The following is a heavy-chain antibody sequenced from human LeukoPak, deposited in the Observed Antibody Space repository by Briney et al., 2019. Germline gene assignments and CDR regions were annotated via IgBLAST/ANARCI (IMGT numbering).Heavy chain of an antibody. J-gene: IGHJ2*01. V-gene: IGHV3-21*01. CDR2: ISSSSSGT. Sequence: GGSLRLSCAASGFTFSNYAMSWVRQAPGKGLEWVSAISSSSSGTYYADSVKGRFTISRDNAKNSLYLQMNSLRAEDTAVYYCARDQRMGSWAWYFDLWGRGTLVTVSS. D-gene: IGHD6-6*01. CDR1: GFTFSNYA. CDR3: ARDQRMGSWAWYFDL.